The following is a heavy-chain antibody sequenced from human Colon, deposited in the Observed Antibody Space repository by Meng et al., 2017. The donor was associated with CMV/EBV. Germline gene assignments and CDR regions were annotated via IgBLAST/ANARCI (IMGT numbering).Heavy chain of an antibody. CDR1: GFIVSNNH. J-gene: IGHJ6*02. CDR3: VRYENLQHGMDV. D-gene: IGHD2-8*01. CDR2: IYSGGST. Sequence: GESLKISCAASGFIVSNNHMTWVRQAPGKGLEYVSIIYSGGSTDYVDSVKGRFTISRDSAKKSVYLQMNSLRAGDTAVYYCVRYENLQHGMDVWGHGTTVTVSS. V-gene: IGHV3-66*01.